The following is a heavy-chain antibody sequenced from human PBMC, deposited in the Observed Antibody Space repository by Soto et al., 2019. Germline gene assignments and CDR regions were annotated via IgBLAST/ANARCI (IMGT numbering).Heavy chain of an antibody. V-gene: IGHV4-59*01. CDR3: ARNPYYYDSSGYQTPMDV. J-gene: IGHJ6*02. CDR1: GGSISSYY. D-gene: IGHD3-22*01. Sequence: ETLSLTCTVSGGSISSYYRSWIRQPPGKGLEWIGYIYYSGSTNYNPSLKSRVTISVDTSKNQFSLKLSSVTAADTAVYYCARNPYYYDSSGYQTPMDVWGQGTTVTVSS. CDR2: IYYSGST.